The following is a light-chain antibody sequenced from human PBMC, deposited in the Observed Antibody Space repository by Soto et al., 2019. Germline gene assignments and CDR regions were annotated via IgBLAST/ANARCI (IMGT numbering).Light chain of an antibody. CDR2: AGS. CDR1: SSDVGSYNL. V-gene: IGLV2-23*03. Sequence: QSALTQPASVSGSPGQSITISCTGTSSDVGSYNLVSWYQQHPGKAPKLMIYAGSKRPSGVSNRFSGSKSGNTASLIISGLQAEDEADYYCCSYAGSSTFVVFGGGTKLTVL. J-gene: IGLJ2*01. CDR3: CSYAGSSTFVV.